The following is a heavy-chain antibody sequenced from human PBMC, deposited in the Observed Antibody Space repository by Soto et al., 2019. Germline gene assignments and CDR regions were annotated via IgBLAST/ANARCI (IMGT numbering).Heavy chain of an antibody. CDR1: GFSLSTSGVG. D-gene: IGHD6-13*01. V-gene: IGHV2-5*02. Sequence: QITLKESGPPLVKPTQTLTLTCTFSGFSLSTSGVGVGWIRQPPGKALEWLALIYWDDDKRYSPSLKSRLTITKDTSKNQVVLTMTNMDPVDTATYYCAHLGQQLDHAEYFQHWGQGTLVTVSS. J-gene: IGHJ1*01. CDR2: IYWDDDK. CDR3: AHLGQQLDHAEYFQH.